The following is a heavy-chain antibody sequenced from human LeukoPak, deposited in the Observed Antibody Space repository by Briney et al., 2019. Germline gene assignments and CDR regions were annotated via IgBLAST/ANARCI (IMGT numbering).Heavy chain of an antibody. V-gene: IGHV1-2*02. Sequence: GASVKVSCKASGYTFTGYYIHWVRQAPGQGLEWMGWINPNSGGTNYAQKFQGRVTMTRDTSISTAYMELSRLRSDDTAVYYCAREEVLTGPSWFDPWGQGTLVTVSS. CDR2: INPNSGGT. D-gene: IGHD3-9*01. CDR3: AREEVLTGPSWFDP. J-gene: IGHJ5*02. CDR1: GYTFTGYY.